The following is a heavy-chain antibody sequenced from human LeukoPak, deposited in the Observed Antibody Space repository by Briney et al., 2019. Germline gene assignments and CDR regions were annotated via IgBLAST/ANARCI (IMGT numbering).Heavy chain of an antibody. CDR1: GYTFTSYG. Sequence: ASVKVSCKASGYTFTSYGISWVRQAPGQGLEWMGWIYSYNGNTNYAQKFQGRVTMTTDTSTSTAYMELRSLRSDDTAVYYCASGIAVAGPFDYWGQGTLVTVSS. V-gene: IGHV1-18*01. J-gene: IGHJ4*02. CDR2: IYSYNGNT. CDR3: ASGIAVAGPFDY. D-gene: IGHD6-19*01.